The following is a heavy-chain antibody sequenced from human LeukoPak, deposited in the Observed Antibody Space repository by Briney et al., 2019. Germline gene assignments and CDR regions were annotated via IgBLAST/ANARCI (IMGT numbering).Heavy chain of an antibody. CDR1: GFTFDDYA. CDR3: TRGTELLNYYCMDV. Sequence: GGSLRLSCTASGFTFDDYAMSWFRQAPGKGLEWVGFIRSKAYGGTTEYAASVKGRFTISRDDSKSIAYLQMNSLKTEDTAVYYCTRGTELLNYYCMDVWGKGTTVTVPS. J-gene: IGHJ6*03. V-gene: IGHV3-49*03. D-gene: IGHD1-7*01. CDR2: IRSKAYGGTT.